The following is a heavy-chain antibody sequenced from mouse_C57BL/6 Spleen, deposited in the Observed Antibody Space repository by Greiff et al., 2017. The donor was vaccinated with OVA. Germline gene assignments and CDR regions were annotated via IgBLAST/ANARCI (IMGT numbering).Heavy chain of an antibody. CDR3: ARRYYNLDY. J-gene: IGHJ2*01. V-gene: IGHV1-61*01. CDR1: GYTFTSYW. CDR2: IYPSDSDT. Sequence: QVQLQQPGAELVRPGSSVKLSCKASGYTFTSYWMDWVKQRPGQGLEWIGNIYPSDSDTPYNQKFKDKATLTVDKSSSTAYMQLSSLTSEDSAVYYCARRYYNLDYWGQGTTLTVSS. D-gene: IGHD1-1*01.